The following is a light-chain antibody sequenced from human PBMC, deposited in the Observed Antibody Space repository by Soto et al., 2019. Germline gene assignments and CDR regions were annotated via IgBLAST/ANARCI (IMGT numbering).Light chain of an antibody. Sequence: QSVLTQPASVSGSPGQSITISCTGTSSDVGSYDLVSWYQQYPGKAPKLLIFEVTKRPSGVSDRFSGSKSGNTASLTISGLLAEDQAVYYCCAYAANTIFYVFGTGTKVTVL. CDR1: SSDVGSYDL. V-gene: IGLV2-23*02. CDR3: CAYAANTIFYV. J-gene: IGLJ1*01. CDR2: EVT.